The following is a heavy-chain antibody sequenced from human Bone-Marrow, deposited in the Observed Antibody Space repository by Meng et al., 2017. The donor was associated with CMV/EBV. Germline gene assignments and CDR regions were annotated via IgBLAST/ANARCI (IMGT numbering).Heavy chain of an antibody. CDR1: GFTFSSYW. D-gene: IGHD2-2*02. CDR2: IKQDGSEK. CDR3: AKDGGYCSSTSCYTDDYYFDY. Sequence: GGSLRLSCAASGFTFSSYWMSWVRQAPGRGLEWVANIKQDGSEKHYVDSLKGRFTISRDNSKNTLYLQMNSLRAEDTAVYYCAKDGGYCSSTSCYTDDYYFDYWGQGTLVTVSS. V-gene: IGHV3-7*01. J-gene: IGHJ4*02.